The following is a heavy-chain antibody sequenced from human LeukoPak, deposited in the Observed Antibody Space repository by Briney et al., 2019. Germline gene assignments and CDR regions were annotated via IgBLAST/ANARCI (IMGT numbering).Heavy chain of an antibody. V-gene: IGHV3-7*01. J-gene: IGHJ3*02. CDR2: IKQDGSEK. D-gene: IGHD6-6*01. CDR3: ARDSGLGAFDI. Sequence: GGSLRLSCAASGFTFSSYWMSWVRQAPGKGLEWVANIKQDGSEKYYVDSVKGRFTISRDNAKHSLYLQMNSLRAEDTAVYYCARDSGLGAFDIWGQGTMVTVSS. CDR1: GFTFSSYW.